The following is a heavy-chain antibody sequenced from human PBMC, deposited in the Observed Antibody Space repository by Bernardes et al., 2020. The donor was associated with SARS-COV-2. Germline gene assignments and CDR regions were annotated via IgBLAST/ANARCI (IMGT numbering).Heavy chain of an antibody. CDR1: GNTFPSHA. Sequence: SVKVSCKTSGNTFPSHAVIWVRQAPGQGLECMGGIIPLFGTTNYAQNFQGRVTIAADESTSTVYMELSSLRSEDTAMYYCARSGTYPDAFDIWGQGTMVTVSS. CDR2: IIPLFGTT. J-gene: IGHJ3*02. V-gene: IGHV1-69*13. D-gene: IGHD1-26*01. CDR3: ARSGTYPDAFDI.